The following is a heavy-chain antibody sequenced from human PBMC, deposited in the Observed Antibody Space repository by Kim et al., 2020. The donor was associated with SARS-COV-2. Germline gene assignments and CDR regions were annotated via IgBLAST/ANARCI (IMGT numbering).Heavy chain of an antibody. J-gene: IGHJ4*02. V-gene: IGHV4-4*02. D-gene: IGHD6-13*01. Sequence: PSLKSRVTISVDKSKNQFSLKLSSVTAADTAVYYCAISHSSSWYDYFDYWGQGTLVTVSS. CDR3: AISHSSSWYDYFDY.